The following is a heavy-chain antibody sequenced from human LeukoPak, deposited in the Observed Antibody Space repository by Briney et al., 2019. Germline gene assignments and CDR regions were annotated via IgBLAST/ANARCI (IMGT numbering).Heavy chain of an antibody. D-gene: IGHD3-3*01. V-gene: IGHV4-59*01. CDR1: GGSFSNYY. J-gene: IGHJ4*02. CDR2: IYYSGST. CDR3: AGSSGFLEWYPDY. Sequence: SETLSLTCAVYGGSFSNYYWSWIRQPPGKGLEWIGYIYYSGSTNYNPSLKSRVTISVDTSKNQFSLKLNSVTAADTAVYYCAGSSGFLEWYPDYWGQGTLVTVSS.